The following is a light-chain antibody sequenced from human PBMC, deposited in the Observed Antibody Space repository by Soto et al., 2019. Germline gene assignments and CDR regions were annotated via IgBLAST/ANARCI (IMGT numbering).Light chain of an antibody. CDR3: QHYNSYSEA. Sequence: DIQMTQSPSTLSGSVGDRVTITCRASQTISSWLAWYQQKPGKAPKLLIYKASTLKSGVPSRFSGSGSGTEFTLAISSLQPDDVATYYCQHYNSYSEAFGQGPKVELK. V-gene: IGKV1-5*03. CDR2: KAS. J-gene: IGKJ1*01. CDR1: QTISSW.